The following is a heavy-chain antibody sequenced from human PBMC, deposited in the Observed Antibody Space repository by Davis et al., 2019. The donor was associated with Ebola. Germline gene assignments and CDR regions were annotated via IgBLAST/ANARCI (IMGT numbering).Heavy chain of an antibody. D-gene: IGHD1-20*01. V-gene: IGHV5-51*01. CDR1: GNSFSSHW. J-gene: IGHJ3*02. CDR2: IFTGDSDT. Sequence: GEFLKIPCQASGNSFSSHWIGLVRQILGKGPEWMGIIFTGDSDTRYRPSFRGQVTISDYKSFRTAFLPWSSLKATDTARTYCATLRRTITGMDDGFDIWGQGTMVTVSS. CDR3: ATLRRTITGMDDGFDI.